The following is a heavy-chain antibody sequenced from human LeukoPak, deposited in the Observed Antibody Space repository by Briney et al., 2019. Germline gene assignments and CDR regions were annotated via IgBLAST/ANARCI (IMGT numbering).Heavy chain of an antibody. J-gene: IGHJ4*02. CDR2: ISSNGGST. Sequence: GGSVRLSCAASGFTFSSYAMHWVRQAPGKGLEYVSAISSNGGSTYYATSVKGRFPIYRDNSKNTLYLQMGSLRAEDMAVYYCARGVSGWYYFDYWGQGTLVTVSS. CDR1: GFTFSSYA. V-gene: IGHV3-64*01. D-gene: IGHD6-19*01. CDR3: ARGVSGWYYFDY.